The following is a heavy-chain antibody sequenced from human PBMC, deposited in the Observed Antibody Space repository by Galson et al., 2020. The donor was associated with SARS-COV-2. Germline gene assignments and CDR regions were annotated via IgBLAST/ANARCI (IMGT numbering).Heavy chain of an antibody. V-gene: IGHV3-21*01. D-gene: IGHD3-16*01. J-gene: IGHJ2*01. Sequence: KIGESLKISCATSDFTFNKYTMNWIRQAPGKGPEWLASISSSGSQIFYAASVRGRFTISRDDARNSLYLQMNSLSAEDTAVYYCARAGGTAVFYYWYFDLWGRGTRVTVSS. CDR3: ARAGGTAVFYYWYFDL. CDR2: ISSSGSQI. CDR1: DFTFNKYT.